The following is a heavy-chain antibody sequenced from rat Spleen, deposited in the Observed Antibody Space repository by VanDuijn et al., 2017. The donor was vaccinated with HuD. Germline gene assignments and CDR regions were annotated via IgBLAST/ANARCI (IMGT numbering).Heavy chain of an antibody. CDR2: IRAGGGNT. D-gene: IGHD1-10*01. CDR3: TRHGIYNNYGWFAY. CDR1: GFTISNYH. J-gene: IGHJ3*01. Sequence: EVQLVESGGGLVQPGGSLKVSCAASGFTISNYHMAWVRQAPTKGLEWVASIRAGGGNTYYRDSVKGRFTISRDNAKSTLYLQMDSLRAEDTATYYCTRHGIYNNYGWFAYWGQGTLVTVSS. V-gene: IGHV5S23*01.